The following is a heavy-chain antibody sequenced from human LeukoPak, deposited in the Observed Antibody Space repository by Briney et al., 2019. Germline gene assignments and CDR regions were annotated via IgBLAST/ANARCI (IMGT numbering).Heavy chain of an antibody. Sequence: EASVKVSCKASGYTFTSYGISWVRQAPGQGLEWMGWISAYNGNTNYAQKLQGRVTMTTDTSTSTAYMELRSLRSDDTAVYYCAREPYYYGSGSYHGAIGGELDYFDYWGQGTLVTVSS. V-gene: IGHV1-18*01. D-gene: IGHD3-10*01. J-gene: IGHJ4*02. CDR2: ISAYNGNT. CDR3: AREPYYYGSGSYHGAIGGELDYFDY. CDR1: GYTFTSYG.